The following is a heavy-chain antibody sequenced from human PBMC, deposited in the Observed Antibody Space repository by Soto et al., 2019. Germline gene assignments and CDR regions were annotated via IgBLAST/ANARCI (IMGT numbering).Heavy chain of an antibody. J-gene: IGHJ6*02. V-gene: IGHV1-18*01. CDR2: SSAYNGNN. Sequence: QAQLVQYGGEVKKPGASVKVSCKTSGYTFTSYFITWVRQAPGQGLEWVGWSSAYNGNNNYGKMLQGRVTLTTDTSTSTGYLELRSLRSDDTAVYFCARQNYYSGMGVLVQGTTVTVSS. CDR1: GYTFTSYF. CDR3: ARQNYYSGMGV.